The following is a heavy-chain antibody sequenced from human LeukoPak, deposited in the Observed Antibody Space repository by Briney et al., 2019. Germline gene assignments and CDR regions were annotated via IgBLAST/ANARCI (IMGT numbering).Heavy chain of an antibody. CDR2: IYYSGST. Sequence: SETLSLTCTVSGGSISSSSYYWGWIRQPPGKGLEWIGSIYYSGSTYYNPSLKSRVTISVDTSKNQFSLKLSSVTAAETAVYYCARDRPSEYYDFWSGYLNDAFDIWGQGTMVTVSS. D-gene: IGHD3-3*01. V-gene: IGHV4-39*07. CDR1: GGSISSSSYY. CDR3: ARDRPSEYYDFWSGYLNDAFDI. J-gene: IGHJ3*02.